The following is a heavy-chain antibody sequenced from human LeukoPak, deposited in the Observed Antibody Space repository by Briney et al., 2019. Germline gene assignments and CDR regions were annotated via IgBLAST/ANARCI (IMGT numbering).Heavy chain of an antibody. D-gene: IGHD1-26*01. CDR2: IWYEGTNI. J-gene: IGHJ5*02. V-gene: IGHV3-33*01. CDR1: GFTFSSFG. CDR3: ARQGGLGAYAAGSWFDP. Sequence: GGSLRLSCAASGFTFSSFGMHWVRQAPGKGLEWVAVIWYEGTNIYYADSVRGRFTIPRDSSKHTLYLQMNSLRAEDTATYYCARQGGLGAYAAGSWFDPWGQGTLVTVSS.